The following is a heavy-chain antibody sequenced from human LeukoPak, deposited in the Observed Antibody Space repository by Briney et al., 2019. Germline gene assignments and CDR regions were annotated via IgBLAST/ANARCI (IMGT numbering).Heavy chain of an antibody. D-gene: IGHD4-17*01. V-gene: IGHV3-23*01. J-gene: IGHJ4*02. CDR2: IDDSGVIR. CDR1: GFTFKTHA. CDR3: AKDLDYAVY. Sequence: PGGSLRLSCAASGFTFKTHAMSWVRQAPGKGLEWVSRIDDSGVIRSYADSVKGRFTISRDNSKNTLYLQMNSLRAEDTAVYYCAKDLDYAVYWGQGTLVTVSS.